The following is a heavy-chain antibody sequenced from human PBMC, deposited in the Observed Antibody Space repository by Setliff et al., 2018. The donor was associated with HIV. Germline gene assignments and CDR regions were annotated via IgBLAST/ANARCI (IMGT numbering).Heavy chain of an antibody. CDR1: GESLSGYY. J-gene: IGHJ3*02. CDR3: ARDRMSSGYTAAFEI. V-gene: IGHV4-34*09. CDR2: IYDSGKT. D-gene: IGHD3-22*01. Sequence: SETLSLTCAVYGESLSGYYWSWIRQPPGKGLEWIGYIYDSGKTHYNPSLRSRVSISADPSKNQFSLSLTSVTAADTAIYYCARDRMSSGYTAAFEIWGQGTVVTVSS.